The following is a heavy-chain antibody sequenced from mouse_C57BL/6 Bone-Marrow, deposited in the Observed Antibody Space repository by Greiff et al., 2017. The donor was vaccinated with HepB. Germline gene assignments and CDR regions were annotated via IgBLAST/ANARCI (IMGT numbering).Heavy chain of an antibody. J-gene: IGHJ2*01. CDR1: GYSITSGYY. CDR2: ISYDGSN. Sequence: EVQRVESGPGLVKPSQSLSLTCSVTGYSITSGYYWNWIRQFPGNKLEWMGYISYDGSNNYNPSLKNRISITRDTSKNQFFLKLNSVTTEDTATYYCARRDYGSSYYFDYWGQGTTLTVSS. V-gene: IGHV3-6*01. CDR3: ARRDYGSSYYFDY. D-gene: IGHD1-1*01.